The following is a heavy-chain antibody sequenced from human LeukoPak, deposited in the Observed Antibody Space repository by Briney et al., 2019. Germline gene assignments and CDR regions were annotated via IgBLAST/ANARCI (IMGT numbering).Heavy chain of an antibody. CDR1: GGSVSNYY. CDR3: ARGLNGVWFDP. Sequence: SETLSLTCTVSGGSVSNYYWSWIRQPPGKGLEWMGFIYHTGSTNYNPSLKSRVTISLDTSKSQLSLNLSSVTAADTAVYYCARGLNGVWFDPWGQGALVTVSS. CDR2: IYHTGST. D-gene: IGHD2-8*01. V-gene: IGHV4-59*02. J-gene: IGHJ5*02.